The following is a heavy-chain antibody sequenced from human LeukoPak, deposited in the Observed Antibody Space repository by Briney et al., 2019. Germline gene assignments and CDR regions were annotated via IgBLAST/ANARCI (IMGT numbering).Heavy chain of an antibody. CDR1: GGSISSSSYY. Sequence: PSETLSLTCTVSGGSISSSSYYWGWIRQPPGKGLEWIGNIYYSGYTYYNPSLKSRVTISVDTSKNQFSLKLSSVTAADTAVYYCARVSESSMRYYGGNRPFDYWGQGTLVTVSS. D-gene: IGHD4-23*01. CDR3: ARVSESSMRYYGGNRPFDY. J-gene: IGHJ4*02. CDR2: IYYSGYT. V-gene: IGHV4-39*07.